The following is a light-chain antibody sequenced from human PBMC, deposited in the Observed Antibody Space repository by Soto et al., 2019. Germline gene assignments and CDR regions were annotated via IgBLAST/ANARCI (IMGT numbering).Light chain of an antibody. CDR2: EVT. CDR3: SSYVGSNNLA. Sequence: QSVLTQPPSASGSPGQSVTISCTGTSSDVGGYNYVSWYQQHSDKAPKLMIYEVTKRPSGVPDRFSGSKSGNTASLTVSGLQAEDEAEYYCSSYVGSNNLAFGGGTKLTVL. J-gene: IGLJ2*01. V-gene: IGLV2-8*01. CDR1: SSDVGGYNY.